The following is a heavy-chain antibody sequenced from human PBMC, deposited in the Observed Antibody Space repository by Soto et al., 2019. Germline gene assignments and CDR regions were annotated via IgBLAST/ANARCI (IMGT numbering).Heavy chain of an antibody. CDR1: GGTFSTYA. Sequence: QVQLVQSGAEVKKPGSSVKVSCKASGGTFSTYAISWVRQAPGQGLEWMGGLIPIFGTPNYAQKFRGRVTITAGESTSKAYMGLSSLKSGDTAGYFCGRGFEEVGASLGRYYYGMHLWGQGAAVTVSS. V-gene: IGHV1-69*01. J-gene: IGHJ6*02. CDR2: LIPIFGTP. CDR3: GRGFEEVGASLGRYYYGMHL. D-gene: IGHD1-26*01.